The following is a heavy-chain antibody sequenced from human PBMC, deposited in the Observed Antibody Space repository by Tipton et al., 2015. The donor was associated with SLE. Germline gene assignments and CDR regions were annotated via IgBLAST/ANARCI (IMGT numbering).Heavy chain of an antibody. CDR1: GGSISSSSYY. CDR3: ARDWCSSTSCYGYYYMDV. V-gene: IGHV4-39*07. CDR2: IYYSGST. D-gene: IGHD2-2*01. Sequence: TLSLTCTVSGGSISSSSYYWGWIRQPPGKGLEWIGRIYYSGSTYYNPSLKSRVTISVDTSKNQFSLKLSSVTAADTAVYYCARDWCSSTSCYGYYYMDVWGKGTTVTVPS. J-gene: IGHJ6*03.